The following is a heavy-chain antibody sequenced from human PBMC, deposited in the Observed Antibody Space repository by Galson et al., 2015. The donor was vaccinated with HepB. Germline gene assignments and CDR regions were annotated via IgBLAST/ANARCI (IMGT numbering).Heavy chain of an antibody. CDR1: GYSFTSYW. V-gene: IGHV5-51*01. CDR2: IYPGDSDT. D-gene: IGHD3-9*01. Sequence: QSGAEVTKPGESLKISCKGSGYSFTSYWIGWVRQMPGKGLEWMGIIYPGDSDTRYSPSFQGQVTISADKSISTAYLQWSSLKASDTAMYYCARQRGYDILTGYPHPYMDVWGQGTTVTVSS. CDR3: ARQRGYDILTGYPHPYMDV. J-gene: IGHJ6*02.